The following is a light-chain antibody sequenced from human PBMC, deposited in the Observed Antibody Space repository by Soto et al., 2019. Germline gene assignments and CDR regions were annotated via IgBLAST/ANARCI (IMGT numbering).Light chain of an antibody. J-gene: IGKJ1*01. CDR2: KAS. CDR3: QHYNSYSEA. V-gene: IGKV1-5*03. Sequence: DIHITQSPSTLAASVGDRVTITCRASQSISTWLAWYQQKPGKGPTLLIYKASRLESGVPSRFSGSGSGTEFTLTISSLQPDDFATYYCQHYNSYSEAFGQGTKVDIK. CDR1: QSISTW.